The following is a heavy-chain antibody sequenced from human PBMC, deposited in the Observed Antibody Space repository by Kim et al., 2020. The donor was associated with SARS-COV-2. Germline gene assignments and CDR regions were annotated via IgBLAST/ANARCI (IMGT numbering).Heavy chain of an antibody. Sequence: AQKFRGRVTMTEETATDTAYMELSSLRSEDTAVYYCATSGIRYVDSYYFDYWGQGTLVTVSS. J-gene: IGHJ4*02. D-gene: IGHD3-9*01. V-gene: IGHV1-24*01. CDR3: ATSGIRYVDSYYFDY.